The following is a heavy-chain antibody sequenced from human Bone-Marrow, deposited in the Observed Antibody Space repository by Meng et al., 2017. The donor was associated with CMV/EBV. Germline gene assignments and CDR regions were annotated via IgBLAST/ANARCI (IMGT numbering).Heavy chain of an antibody. J-gene: IGHJ6*02. CDR2: IIPIFGTA. V-gene: IGHV1-69*06. Sequence: ISWVRQAPGQGLEWMGGIIPIFGTANYAQKFQGRVTITADKSTSTAYMELSSLRSEDTAVYYCARDIFHYYDFWSGYSHQNYGMDVWGQGTTVTVSS. D-gene: IGHD3-3*01. CDR3: ARDIFHYYDFWSGYSHQNYGMDV.